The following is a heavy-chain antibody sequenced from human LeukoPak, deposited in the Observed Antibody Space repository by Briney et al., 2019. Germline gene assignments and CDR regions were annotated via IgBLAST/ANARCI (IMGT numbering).Heavy chain of an antibody. D-gene: IGHD6-19*01. CDR2: IYPGDSDT. J-gene: IGHJ4*02. Sequence: GESLKISCKASGYSFTSYWVVWVRQMPGKGLEWMGIIYPGDSDTRYSPSLQGQVTISADKSIRPAFLQWSGLKASDTAIYYCARPTLTGYSSGFGYWGQGTLVTVSS. V-gene: IGHV5-51*01. CDR1: GYSFTSYW. CDR3: ARPTLTGYSSGFGY.